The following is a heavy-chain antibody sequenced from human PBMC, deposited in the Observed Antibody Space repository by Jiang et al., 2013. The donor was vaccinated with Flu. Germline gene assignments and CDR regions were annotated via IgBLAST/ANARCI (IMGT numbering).Heavy chain of an antibody. CDR2: INVNKGDT. D-gene: IGHD2-15*01. CDR3: VRDYCSGGSCYVGY. V-gene: IGHV1-3*01. CDR1: GYSFTSYA. J-gene: IGHJ4*02. Sequence: SGYSFTSYAMHWVRQAPGQGLEWLGWINVNKGDTKYSQNFQARVTITRDTSASTAYMELSSLRSEDTAVYYCVRDYCSGGSCYVGYWGQGTLVTVSS.